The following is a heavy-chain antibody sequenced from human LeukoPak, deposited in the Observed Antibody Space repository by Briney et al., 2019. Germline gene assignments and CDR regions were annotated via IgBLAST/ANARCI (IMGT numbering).Heavy chain of an antibody. D-gene: IGHD3-22*01. J-gene: IGHJ3*02. Sequence: GGSLRLSCAASGFTFSSYGMGWVRQAPGKGLVWVSRIISDGSITTYADSVKGRFTISRDNAKNTLYLQMNSLRAEDTAVYYCARVVYYYDSSGYPGAFDIWGQGTMVTVSS. CDR3: ARVVYYYDSSGYPGAFDI. V-gene: IGHV3-74*01. CDR1: GFTFSSYG. CDR2: IISDGSIT.